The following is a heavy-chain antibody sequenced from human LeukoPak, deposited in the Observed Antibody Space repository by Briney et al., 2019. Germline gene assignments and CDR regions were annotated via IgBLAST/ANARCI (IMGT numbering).Heavy chain of an antibody. CDR3: ARGRGSGWYYYYGMDV. CDR2: INHSGST. D-gene: IGHD6-19*01. J-gene: IGHJ6*02. CDR1: GGSFSVYY. Sequence: SETLSLTCAVYGGSFSVYYWSWIRQPPGKGLEWIGEINHSGSTNYNPSLKSRVTISVDTSKNQFSLKLSSVTAADTAVYYCARGRGSGWYYYYGMDVWGQGTTVTVSS. V-gene: IGHV4-34*01.